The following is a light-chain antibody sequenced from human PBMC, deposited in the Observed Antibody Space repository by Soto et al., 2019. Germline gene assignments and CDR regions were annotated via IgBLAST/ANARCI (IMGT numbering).Light chain of an antibody. Sequence: DIQMTQSPSTLSASVGDRVIITCRASQSISSWLAWYQQKPGKAPDLLIYRASTLKTGIPSRFSGSGSGTEFPLTISNLQPDDVATYYCQQYDRASWTFGPGTKVEIK. CDR1: QSISSW. V-gene: IGKV1-5*03. CDR2: RAS. CDR3: QQYDRASWT. J-gene: IGKJ1*01.